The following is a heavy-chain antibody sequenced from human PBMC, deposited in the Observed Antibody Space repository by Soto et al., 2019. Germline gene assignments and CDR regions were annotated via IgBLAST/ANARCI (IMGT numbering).Heavy chain of an antibody. CDR3: ARVRGAKNYYDSSGYYLFDY. CDR1: GGTFSSYV. Sequence: QVQLVQSGAEVKKPGSSVKVSCKASGGTFSSYVISWVRQAPGQGLEWMGGIIPIFGTANYAQKFQGRVTITADESTSTAYMELSSLRSEDTAVYYCARVRGAKNYYDSSGYYLFDYWGQGTLVTVSS. V-gene: IGHV1-69*01. CDR2: IIPIFGTA. D-gene: IGHD3-22*01. J-gene: IGHJ4*02.